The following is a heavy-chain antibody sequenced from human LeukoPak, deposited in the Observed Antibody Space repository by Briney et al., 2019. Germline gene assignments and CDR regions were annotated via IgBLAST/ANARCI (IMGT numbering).Heavy chain of an antibody. V-gene: IGHV4-39*01. Sequence: PSETLSLTCTVSGGSISSSSSYWGWIRQPPGKGLEWIGSVRCSGKTYYNPSLKSRVTMSLDTSKNQFSLRLTSVTAADTAVYSCARHYYDSSGLAYYFDYWGQGTLVTVSS. CDR1: GGSISSSSSY. D-gene: IGHD3-22*01. CDR3: ARHYYDSSGLAYYFDY. J-gene: IGHJ4*02. CDR2: VRCSGKT.